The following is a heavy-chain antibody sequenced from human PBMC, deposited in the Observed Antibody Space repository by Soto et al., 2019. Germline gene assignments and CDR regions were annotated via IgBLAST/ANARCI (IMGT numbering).Heavy chain of an antibody. V-gene: IGHV4-59*01. CDR3: ARDLWGYCGTDCYPLDV. Sequence: SETMSLTCTVSGGYISGYYWSWIRQPTGKGLEWIGYMYNTGSTVYNPSFKSRVTISVDTSKNQFSLKLNSVTAADTAVYYCARDLWGYCGTDCYPLDVWGQGTTVTVSS. D-gene: IGHD2-21*02. CDR1: GGYISGYY. J-gene: IGHJ6*02. CDR2: MYNTGST.